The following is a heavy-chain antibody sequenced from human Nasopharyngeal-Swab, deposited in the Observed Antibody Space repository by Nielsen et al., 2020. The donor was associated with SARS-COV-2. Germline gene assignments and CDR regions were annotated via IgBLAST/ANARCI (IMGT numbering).Heavy chain of an antibody. CDR3: SRPRFDLGDFFNHLFYHMGL. D-gene: IGHD2-21*01. Sequence: SETLSLTCTVSGGSISSSSYYWVWIRQPPGKGLEWIGSIYYSGGTYYNPSLKSRVTISGDTSKNQFSLKLSSVTAADTAVYFRSRPRFDLGDFFNHLFYHMGLWGKGTTVTVSS. CDR1: GGSISSSSYY. J-gene: IGHJ6*03. CDR2: IYYSGGT. V-gene: IGHV4-39*01.